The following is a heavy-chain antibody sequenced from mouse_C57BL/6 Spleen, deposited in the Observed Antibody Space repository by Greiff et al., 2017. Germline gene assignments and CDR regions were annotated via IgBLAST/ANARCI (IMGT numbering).Heavy chain of an antibody. CDR2: IHPNSGST. V-gene: IGHV1-64*01. Sequence: QVHVKQPGAELVKPGASVKLSCKASGYTFTSYWMHWVKQRPGQGLEWIGMIHPNSGSTNYNEKFKSKATLTVDKSSSTAYMQLSSLTSEDSAVYYCARFGDYDPYFDYWGQGTTLTVSS. J-gene: IGHJ2*01. CDR3: ARFGDYDPYFDY. CDR1: GYTFTSYW. D-gene: IGHD2-4*01.